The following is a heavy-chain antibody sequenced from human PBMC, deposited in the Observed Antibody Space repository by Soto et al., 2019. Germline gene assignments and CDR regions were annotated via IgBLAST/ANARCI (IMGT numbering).Heavy chain of an antibody. CDR2: IWYDGSNK. CDR1: GFTFSNYG. V-gene: IGHV3-33*01. Sequence: GGSLRLSCAASGFTFSNYGMHWVRQAPGKGLEWVAIIWYDGSNKYYADSVKGRFTISRDNSKNTVYLQRNSLRAEDTAMYYCAAGEPLDYRGQGTLVTVSS. J-gene: IGHJ4*02. D-gene: IGHD3-10*01. CDR3: AAGEPLDY.